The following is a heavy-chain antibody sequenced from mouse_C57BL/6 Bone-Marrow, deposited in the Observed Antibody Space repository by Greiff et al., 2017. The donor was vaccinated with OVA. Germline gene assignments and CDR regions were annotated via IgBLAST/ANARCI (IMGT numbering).Heavy chain of an antibody. CDR1: GYTFTDYY. CDR3: ASTYYGSSYWYFEV. Sequence: VQLQQSGPELVKPGASVKISCKASGYTFTDYYMNWVKQSHGKSLEWIGDINPNNGGTRYNQKFKGKATLTVDKSSSTAYMELRSLTSEDSAVYYCASTYYGSSYWYFEVWGTGTTVTVSS. CDR2: INPNNGGT. V-gene: IGHV1-26*01. D-gene: IGHD1-1*01. J-gene: IGHJ1*03.